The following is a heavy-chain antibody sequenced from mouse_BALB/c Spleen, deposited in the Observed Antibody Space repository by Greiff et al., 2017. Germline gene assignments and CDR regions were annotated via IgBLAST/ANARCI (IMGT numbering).Heavy chain of an antibody. V-gene: IGHV1-54*03. CDR2: INPGSGGT. CDR1: GYAFTNYL. Sequence: VQLQQSGAELVRPGTSVKVSCKASGYAFTNYLIEWVKQRPGQGLEWIGVINPGSGGTNYNEKFKGKATLTADKSSSTAYMQLSSLTSDDSAVYFCARGDYYGSRGMDYWGQGTSVTVSS. J-gene: IGHJ4*01. D-gene: IGHD1-1*01. CDR3: ARGDYYGSRGMDY.